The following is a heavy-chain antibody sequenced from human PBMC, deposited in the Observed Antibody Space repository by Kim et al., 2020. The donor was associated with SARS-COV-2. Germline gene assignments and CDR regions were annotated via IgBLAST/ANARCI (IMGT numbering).Heavy chain of an antibody. CDR1: GGSISSSNW. J-gene: IGHJ4*02. CDR2: IYHSGST. Sequence: SETLSLTCAVSGGSISSSNWWSWVRQPPGKGLEWIGEIYHSGSTNYNPSLKSRVTISVDKSKNQFSLKLSSVTAADTAVYYCARDQRDGYGGASDYWGQGTLVTVSS. CDR3: ARDQRDGYGGASDY. V-gene: IGHV4-4*02. D-gene: IGHD5-12*01.